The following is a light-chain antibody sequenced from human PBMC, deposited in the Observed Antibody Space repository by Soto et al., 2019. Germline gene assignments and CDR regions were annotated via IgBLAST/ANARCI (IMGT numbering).Light chain of an antibody. J-gene: IGLJ1*01. CDR2: EVR. CDR3: SSYRSSTTVV. V-gene: IGLV2-14*01. CDR1: SSDVGAYNF. Sequence: QSALTQPASVSGSPGQSITISCTGTSSDVGAYNFVSWYQQFPGKAPKVIIFEVRKRPSGVSNRFSGSKSGDTASLSISGLQAEDEADYYCSSYRSSTTVVFGSGTKLTVL.